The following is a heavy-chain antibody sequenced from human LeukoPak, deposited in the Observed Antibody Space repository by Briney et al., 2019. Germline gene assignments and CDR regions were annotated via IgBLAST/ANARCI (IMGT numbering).Heavy chain of an antibody. V-gene: IGHV3-11*03. Sequence: PGGSLRLSCAASGFTLSDYYMSWIRQAPGKGLEWLSYISRTGSHTPYADSVKGRFTISRDNSKNTLYLQIKNLRAEDTAVYYCASAGRRVSPDSYFDYWGQGTLVTVSS. CDR1: GFTLSDYY. J-gene: IGHJ4*02. CDR3: ASAGRRVSPDSYFDY. CDR2: ISRTGSHT.